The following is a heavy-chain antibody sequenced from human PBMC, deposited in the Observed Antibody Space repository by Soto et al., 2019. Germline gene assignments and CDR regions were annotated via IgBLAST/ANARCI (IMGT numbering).Heavy chain of an antibody. J-gene: IGHJ4*02. V-gene: IGHV3-30-3*01. CDR2: ISYDGSNK. CDR3: ARSPETYSYDSSGYYGFDY. Sequence: PGGSLRLSCAASGFTFSSYAMHWVRQAPGKGLEWVAVISYDGSNKYYADSVKGRFTISRDNSKNTLYLQMNSLRAEDTAVYYCARSPETYSYDSSGYYGFDYWGQGTLVTVSS. D-gene: IGHD3-22*01. CDR1: GFTFSSYA.